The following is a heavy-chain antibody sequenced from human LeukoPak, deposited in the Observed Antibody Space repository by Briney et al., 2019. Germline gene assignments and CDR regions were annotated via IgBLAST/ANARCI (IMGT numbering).Heavy chain of an antibody. CDR3: ASYCSGGSCYGYDAFDI. V-gene: IGHV4-61*01. D-gene: IGHD2-15*01. Sequence: SETLSLTCTVSGGSVSSGSYYWSWIRQPPGKGLEWIGYIYYSGSTNYNPSLKSRVTISVDTSKNQFSLKLSSVTAADTAVYYCASYCSGGSCYGYDAFDIWGQGTMVTVSS. CDR1: GGSVSSGSYY. J-gene: IGHJ3*02. CDR2: IYYSGST.